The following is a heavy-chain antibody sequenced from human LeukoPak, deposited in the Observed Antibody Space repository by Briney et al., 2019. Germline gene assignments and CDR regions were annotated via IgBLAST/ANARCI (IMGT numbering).Heavy chain of an antibody. Sequence: SETLSLTCAVSSASVKTYYWSWIRQPPGKGLEWIGYIFYSGSTNYNPSLKSRVTISVDTSKNQFSLNLSSVTAADTAVYYCARHSPFYYDSSGYRAFDIWGQGTMVTVSS. CDR1: SASVKTYY. J-gene: IGHJ3*02. CDR2: IFYSGST. V-gene: IGHV4-59*08. D-gene: IGHD3-22*01. CDR3: ARHSPFYYDSSGYRAFDI.